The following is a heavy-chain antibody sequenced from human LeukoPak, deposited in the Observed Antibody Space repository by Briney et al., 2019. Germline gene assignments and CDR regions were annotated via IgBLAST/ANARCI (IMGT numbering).Heavy chain of an antibody. CDR3: ARDLSYCTITSCSYYYDGMDV. D-gene: IGHD2-2*01. Sequence: QPGVSLRLSCSASGFTFSSYEMNWVRQAPGKGLEWVSYISSSGGTIYYADSVKGRFTISRDNAKNSLYLQMNSLRAEDTAVYYCARDLSYCTITSCSYYYDGMDVWGQGTTVTVSS. CDR2: ISSSGGTI. CDR1: GFTFSSYE. V-gene: IGHV3-48*03. J-gene: IGHJ6*02.